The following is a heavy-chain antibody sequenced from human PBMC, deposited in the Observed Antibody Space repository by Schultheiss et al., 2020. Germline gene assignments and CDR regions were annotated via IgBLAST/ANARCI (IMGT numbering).Heavy chain of an antibody. Sequence: GGSLRLSCAASGFTFSSYAMHWVRQAPGKGLDWVAVIWYDGTTKYFADSVKGRFTISRDNSKNTLYLQMNSLRAEDTAVYYCARRGRDPWGQGTLVTVSS. J-gene: IGHJ5*02. D-gene: IGHD3-16*01. CDR3: ARRGRDP. V-gene: IGHV3-33*08. CDR1: GFTFSSYA. CDR2: IWYDGTTK.